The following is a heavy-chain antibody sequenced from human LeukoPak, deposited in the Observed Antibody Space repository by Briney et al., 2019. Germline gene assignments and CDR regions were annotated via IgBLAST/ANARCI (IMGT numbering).Heavy chain of an antibody. D-gene: IGHD4-17*01. Sequence: GGSLRLSCVVSGFTASSNYMSWVRQAPGKGLEWVSVIYSGGSTYYADSVKGRFAISRDNSKNTLYLQMNSLRAEDTAVYYCARGLDYGDSGWFDPWGQGALVTVSS. V-gene: IGHV3-66*01. CDR3: ARGLDYGDSGWFDP. CDR2: IYSGGST. CDR1: GFTASSNY. J-gene: IGHJ5*02.